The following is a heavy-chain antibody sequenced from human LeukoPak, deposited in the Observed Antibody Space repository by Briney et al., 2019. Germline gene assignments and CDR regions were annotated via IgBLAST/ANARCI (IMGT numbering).Heavy chain of an antibody. D-gene: IGHD6-13*01. Sequence: GGSLRLSCAASGFTLSSYAMSWVRQAPGKGLEWVSAISGSGGSTYYADSVKGRFTISRDNSKNTLYLQMNSLRAEDTAVYYCAKDKSSSWTLFDYWGQGTLVTVSS. CDR1: GFTLSSYA. J-gene: IGHJ4*02. CDR3: AKDKSSSWTLFDY. CDR2: ISGSGGST. V-gene: IGHV3-23*01.